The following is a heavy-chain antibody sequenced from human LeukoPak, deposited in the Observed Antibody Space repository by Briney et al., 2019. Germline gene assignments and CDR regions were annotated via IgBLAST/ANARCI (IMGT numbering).Heavy chain of an antibody. CDR3: ARRAGAYYYYGMDV. CDR1: GGSISSYY. D-gene: IGHD6-19*01. CDR2: IYYSGST. Sequence: PSETLSLTCTVSGGSISSYYWNWIRQPPGKGLEWIGCIYYSGSTTYNPSLKSRVTISVDTSENQFSLKLSSVTAADTAVYYCARRAGAYYYYGMDVWGQGTTVTVSS. V-gene: IGHV4-59*08. J-gene: IGHJ6*02.